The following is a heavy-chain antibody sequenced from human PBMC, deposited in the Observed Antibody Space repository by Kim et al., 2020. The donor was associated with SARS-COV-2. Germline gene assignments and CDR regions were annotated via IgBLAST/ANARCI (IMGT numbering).Heavy chain of an antibody. CDR2: IYPGDSDT. J-gene: IGHJ4*02. D-gene: IGHD5-18*01. CDR3: ARGERRRGYSYVPDY. V-gene: IGHV5-51*01. CDR1: GYSFTSYW. Sequence: GESLKISCKGSGYSFTSYWIGWVRQMPGKGLEWMGIIYPGDSDTRYSPSFQGQVTISADKSISTAYLQWSSLKASDTAMYYCARGERRRGYSYVPDYWGQGTLVTVSS.